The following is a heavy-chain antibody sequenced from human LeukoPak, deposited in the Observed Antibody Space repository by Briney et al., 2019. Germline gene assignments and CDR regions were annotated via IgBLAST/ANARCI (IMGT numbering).Heavy chain of an antibody. CDR1: AGSISGYY. V-gene: IGHV4-59*01. D-gene: IGHD2-15*01. Sequence: PSETLSLTCTVSAGSISGYYWTWIRRPPGKGLEWIGNIYYTGNTDYNRSLKSRVTISIDTSKNQFSLKLSSVTAADTALYYCARERVIATTYDAFDIWGQGTMVTVSS. J-gene: IGHJ3*02. CDR3: ARERVIATTYDAFDI. CDR2: IYYTGNT.